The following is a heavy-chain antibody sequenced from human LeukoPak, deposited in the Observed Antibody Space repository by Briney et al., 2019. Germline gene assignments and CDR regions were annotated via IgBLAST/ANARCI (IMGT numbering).Heavy chain of an antibody. CDR3: ARVSLFFGVVPFDY. D-gene: IGHD3-3*01. J-gene: IGHJ4*02. V-gene: IGHV1-8*01. CDR1: GYTFTSYD. Sequence: ASVKVSCKASGYTFTSYDINWVRQATGQGLEWMGWMNPNSGNTNYAQKFQGRVTMTRDTSISTAYMELSRLRSDDTAVYYCARVSLFFGVVPFDYWGQGTLVTVSS. CDR2: MNPNSGNT.